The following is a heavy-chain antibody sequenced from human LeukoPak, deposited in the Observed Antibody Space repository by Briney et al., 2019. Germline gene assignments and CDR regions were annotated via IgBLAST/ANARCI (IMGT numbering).Heavy chain of an antibody. Sequence: GASLQISCKGSGYPFDTYWIGWVRQTPGKGLEWMGIINPLDSDTRYSPSFQGQVTSSADKSITTAYLQWSSLAASDTAMYYCTRRIDYGDYDYWGQGTLVTVSS. J-gene: IGHJ4*02. CDR1: GYPFDTYW. D-gene: IGHD4-17*01. CDR3: TRRIDYGDYDY. V-gene: IGHV5-51*01. CDR2: INPLDSDT.